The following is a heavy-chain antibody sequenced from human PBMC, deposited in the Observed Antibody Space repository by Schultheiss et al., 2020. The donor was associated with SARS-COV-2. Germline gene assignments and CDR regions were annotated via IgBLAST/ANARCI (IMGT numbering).Heavy chain of an antibody. Sequence: SETLSLTCTVSGGSISSYYWSWIRQPAGKGLEWIGYIYYSGSTNYNPSLKSRVTISVDTSKNQFSLKLSSVTAADTAVYYCARGGLGVVVVPAGLDYWGQGTLVTVSS. D-gene: IGHD2-2*01. CDR1: GGSISSYY. V-gene: IGHV4-59*12. J-gene: IGHJ4*02. CDR2: IYYSGST. CDR3: ARGGLGVVVVPAGLDY.